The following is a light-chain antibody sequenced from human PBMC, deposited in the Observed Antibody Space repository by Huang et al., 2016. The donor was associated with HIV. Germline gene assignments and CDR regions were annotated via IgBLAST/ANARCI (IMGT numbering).Light chain of an antibody. CDR2: DSS. CDR3: HQRHNWL. J-gene: IGKJ4*01. V-gene: IGKV3-11*01. CDR1: QSVTSH. Sequence: EIVLTQSPATLSLSPGERATLSCRASQSVTSHLAWYQQKPGQAPRLLIYDSSKRATDIPARFSGSGSGTDFTLTISSLEPEDSAVYYCHQRHNWLFGGGTKVEIK.